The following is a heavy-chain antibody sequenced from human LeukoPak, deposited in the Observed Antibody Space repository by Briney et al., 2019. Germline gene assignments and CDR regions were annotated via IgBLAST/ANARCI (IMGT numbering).Heavy chain of an antibody. D-gene: IGHD5-18*01. CDR3: ARDRYSYGFDY. J-gene: IGHJ4*02. Sequence: ASVKVSCKASGYTFTSYDINWVRQATGQGLEWMGWINPNSGGTNYAQKFQGWVTMTRDTSISTAYMELSRLRSDDTAVYYCARDRYSYGFDYWGQGTPVTVSS. CDR1: GYTFTSYD. V-gene: IGHV1-2*04. CDR2: INPNSGGT.